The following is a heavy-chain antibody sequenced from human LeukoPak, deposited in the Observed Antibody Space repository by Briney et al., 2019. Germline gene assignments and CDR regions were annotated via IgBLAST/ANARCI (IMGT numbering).Heavy chain of an antibody. CDR1: GFTFSTYA. CDR3: AREDPQTTVPEGLDV. J-gene: IGHJ6*02. CDR2: ISASGGET. D-gene: IGHD4-17*01. Sequence: GGSLRLSCAASGFTFSTYAMSWVRQAPGKGLEWVSFISASGGETYYADSVRGRFTTSRDNSKNTLFLQMNSLRAEDTAVYYCAREDPQTTVPEGLDVWGQGTTVTVSS. V-gene: IGHV3-23*01.